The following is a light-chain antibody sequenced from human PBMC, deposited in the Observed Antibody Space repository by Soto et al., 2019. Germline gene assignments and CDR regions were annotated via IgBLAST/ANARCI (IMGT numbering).Light chain of an antibody. CDR3: YSYTSSSTYV. CDR2: DVS. V-gene: IGLV2-14*03. CDR1: SSDVGGYNY. Sequence: QSALPQPASVSGSPGESITISCTGTSSDVGGYNYASWYQQHPAKAPKVMIYDVSNRPSGVSNRFSGSKSGNTASLTISGLQAEDEADYYCYSYTSSSTYVFGTGTKVTVL. J-gene: IGLJ1*01.